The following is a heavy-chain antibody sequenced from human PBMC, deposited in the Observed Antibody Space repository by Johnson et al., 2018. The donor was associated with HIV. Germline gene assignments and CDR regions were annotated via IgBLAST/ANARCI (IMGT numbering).Heavy chain of an antibody. D-gene: IGHD1-26*01. Sequence: QVQLVESGGGVVPPGRSLRLSCAASGFTFSSYGMHWVRQAPGKGLEWVAVISYDGSNKYYVDSVKGRFTISIDNSKNTLYLQMNSLRAEDTAVYCCAKGGQWELLAAFDIWGQGTMVTVSS. CDR1: GFTFSSYG. J-gene: IGHJ3*02. CDR3: AKGGQWELLAAFDI. V-gene: IGHV3-30*18. CDR2: ISYDGSNK.